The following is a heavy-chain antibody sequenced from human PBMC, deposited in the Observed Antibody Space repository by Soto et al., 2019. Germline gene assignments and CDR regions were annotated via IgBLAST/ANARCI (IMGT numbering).Heavy chain of an antibody. V-gene: IGHV3-30*18. CDR1: GFTFSDYA. D-gene: IGHD6-19*01. Sequence: VQLVESGGGVVQPGRSLRLSCAASGFTFSDYAMHWVRQAPGKGLEWVAVVSHDGRNTHYADSVKGRFTISRDSSKNTVALEMTSLRAEETAVYYCAKGGRRWLVTSDFNYWGQGALVTVSS. J-gene: IGHJ4*02. CDR3: AKGGRRWLVTSDFNY. CDR2: VSHDGRNT.